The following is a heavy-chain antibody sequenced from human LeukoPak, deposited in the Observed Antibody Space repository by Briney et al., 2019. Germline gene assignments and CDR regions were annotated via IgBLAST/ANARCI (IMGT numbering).Heavy chain of an antibody. J-gene: IGHJ4*02. V-gene: IGHV4-4*07. CDR1: GGSISSYY. CDR2: IYTPGST. D-gene: IGHD3-9*01. CDR3: ARTNVLTGTDY. Sequence: SETLSLTCTVSGGSISSYYWTWIRQPAGKGLEWIGRIYTPGSTNYNPSLKSRVTMSLDTSKNQFSLKLSSVTAADTAVYYCARTNVLTGTDYWGQGTLVTVSS.